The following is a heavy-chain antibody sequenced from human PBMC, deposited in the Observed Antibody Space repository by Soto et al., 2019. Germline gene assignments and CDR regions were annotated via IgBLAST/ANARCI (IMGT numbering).Heavy chain of an antibody. CDR2: IIPIFGTA. Sequence: GASVKVSCKASGGTFSSYAISWVRQAPGQGLEWMGGIIPIFGTANYAQKFQGRVTITADESTSTAYMELSSLRSEDTAVYYCARGTHPFTAVVDYWGQGTLVTVSS. D-gene: IGHD5-18*01. V-gene: IGHV1-69*13. CDR3: ARGTHPFTAVVDY. CDR1: GGTFSSYA. J-gene: IGHJ4*02.